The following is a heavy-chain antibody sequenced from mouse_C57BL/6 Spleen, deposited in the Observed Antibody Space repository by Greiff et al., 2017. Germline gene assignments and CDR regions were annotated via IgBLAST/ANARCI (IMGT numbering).Heavy chain of an antibody. Sequence: VQLQQSGPELVKPGASVKISCKASGYTFTDYYMNWVKQSHGKSLEWIGDINPNNGGTSYNQKFKGKATLTVDKSSSTAYMELRSLTSEDSAVYYCARRGLGRAWFAYWGQGTLVTVSA. CDR3: ARRGLGRAWFAY. V-gene: IGHV1-26*01. D-gene: IGHD4-1*01. CDR1: GYTFTDYY. J-gene: IGHJ3*01. CDR2: INPNNGGT.